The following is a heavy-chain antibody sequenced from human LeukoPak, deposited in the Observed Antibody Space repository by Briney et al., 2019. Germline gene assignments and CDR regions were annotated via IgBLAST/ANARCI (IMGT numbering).Heavy chain of an antibody. CDR3: ARGGAVLWFGELGWFDP. CDR1: GGSISSGGYY. Sequence: SQTLSLTCTVSGGSISSGGYYWSWIRQPPGKGLEWIGYIYHSGSTYYNPSLKSRVTISVDRSKNQFSLKLSSVTAADTAVYYCARGGAVLWFGELGWFDPWGQGTLVTVSS. V-gene: IGHV4-30-2*01. D-gene: IGHD3-10*01. J-gene: IGHJ5*02. CDR2: IYHSGST.